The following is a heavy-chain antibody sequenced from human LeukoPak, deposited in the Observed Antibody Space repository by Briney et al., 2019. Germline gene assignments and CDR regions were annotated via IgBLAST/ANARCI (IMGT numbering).Heavy chain of an antibody. D-gene: IGHD3-10*02. CDR1: GFTFSSYA. J-gene: IGHJ6*04. CDR2: ISSNGGST. V-gene: IGHV3-64*01. CDR3: AELGITMIGGV. Sequence: GGSLRLSCAASGFTFSSYAMHWVRQAPGKGLEYVSAISSNGGSTYYANSVKGRFTISRDNSKNTLYLQMGSLRAEDTAVFYCAELGITMIGGVWGKGTTVTISS.